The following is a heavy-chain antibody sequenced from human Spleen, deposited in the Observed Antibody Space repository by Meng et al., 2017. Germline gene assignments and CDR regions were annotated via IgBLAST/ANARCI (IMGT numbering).Heavy chain of an antibody. V-gene: IGHV4-34*01. D-gene: IGHD2-15*01. Sequence: SQTRSLTGAVYDGSFSGYYWSWIRQTPGKRLEWIGEINHSGSTNYNPSLKSRVSISVDTSKNQFSLKLNSVTAADTAVYYCARACSGDNCYDLDYWGQGTLVTVSS. CDR2: INHSGST. CDR1: DGSFSGYY. J-gene: IGHJ4*02. CDR3: ARACSGDNCYDLDY.